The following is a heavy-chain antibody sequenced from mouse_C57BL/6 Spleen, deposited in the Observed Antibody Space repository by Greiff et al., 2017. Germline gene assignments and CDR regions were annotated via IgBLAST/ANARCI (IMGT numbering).Heavy chain of an antibody. D-gene: IGHD2-5*01. Sequence: VKLQESGAELVKPGASVKISCKASGYAFSSYWMNWVKQRPGKGLEWIGQIYPGDGDTNYNGKFKGKATLTSDKSSSTAYMQRSSLTSAGSAVYFCARSNSYWYFEVWGTGTTVTVSS. CDR2: IYPGDGDT. V-gene: IGHV1-80*01. CDR3: ARSNSYWYFEV. J-gene: IGHJ1*03. CDR1: GYAFSSYW.